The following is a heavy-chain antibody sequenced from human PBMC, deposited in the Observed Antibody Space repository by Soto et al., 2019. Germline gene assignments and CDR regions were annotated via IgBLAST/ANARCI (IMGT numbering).Heavy chain of an antibody. CDR3: ARDQGVVVTADNWFDP. Sequence: SETLSLTCTFSGGSITDYSWVWIRQPAGKGLEWIGRIFSSGSTNYNPSLKGRITMSLDTSKNQFPLKLNSATATDTAVYFCARDQGVVVTADNWFDPWGQGILVTVSS. V-gene: IGHV4-4*07. J-gene: IGHJ5*02. D-gene: IGHD2-21*02. CDR1: GGSITDYS. CDR2: IFSSGST.